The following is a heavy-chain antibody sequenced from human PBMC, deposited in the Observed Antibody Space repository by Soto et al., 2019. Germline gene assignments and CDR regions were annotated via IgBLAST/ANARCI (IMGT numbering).Heavy chain of an antibody. CDR2: INDGNGNT. CDR1: GYTFTSYA. Sequence: GASVKVSCKASGYTFTSYAMHWVRQAPGQRLEWMGWINDGNGNTKYSQKFQGRVTITRDTSASTAYMELSSLRSEDTAVYYCARDIGPLKQWLVLGDNWFDPWGQGTLVTVSS. CDR3: ARDIGPLKQWLVLGDNWFDP. V-gene: IGHV1-3*01. J-gene: IGHJ5*02. D-gene: IGHD6-19*01.